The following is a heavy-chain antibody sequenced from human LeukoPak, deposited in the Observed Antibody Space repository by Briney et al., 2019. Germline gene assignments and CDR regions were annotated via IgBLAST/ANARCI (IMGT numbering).Heavy chain of an antibody. CDR1: GGSISSSSYY. Sequence: SETLSPTCTVSGGSISSSSYYWGWIRQPPGKGLEWIGSIYYSGSTYYNPSLKSRVSISVDTSKNQISLQLNSVTPEDTAVYYCARRGEQPYFQHWGQGTLVTVSS. D-gene: IGHD3-16*01. CDR2: IYYSGST. J-gene: IGHJ1*01. CDR3: ARRGEQPYFQH. V-gene: IGHV4-39*07.